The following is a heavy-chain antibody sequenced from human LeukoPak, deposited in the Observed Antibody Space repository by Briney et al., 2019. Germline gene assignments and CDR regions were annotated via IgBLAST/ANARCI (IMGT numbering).Heavy chain of an antibody. D-gene: IGHD2-15*01. V-gene: IGHV4-30-2*01. CDR2: IYHSGST. CDR1: GVSISRGGYS. CDR3: ARGTLGYDY. J-gene: IGHJ4*02. Sequence: PSETLSLTCAVSGVSISRGGYSWSWLRQPPGKGLEWIGYIYHSGSTYYNPSLKSRVTISVDRSKNQFSLKLSSVTAADTAVYYCARGTLGYDYWGQGTLVTVSS.